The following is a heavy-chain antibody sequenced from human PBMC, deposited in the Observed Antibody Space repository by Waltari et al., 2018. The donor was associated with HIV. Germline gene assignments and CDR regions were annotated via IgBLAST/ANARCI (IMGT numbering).Heavy chain of an antibody. J-gene: IGHJ4*02. CDR3: ARGKYYYHISGYYDNLPFAY. CDR1: GFTFSTYS. CDR2: IISSSVYI. Sequence: EVQLVESGGGLVKPGGSLRLSCTASGFTFSTYSKNGVVQAPGKGLEWVAFIISSSVYIYYAESVKGRFTLSRDNAKISLYLQMNSLRAEEAAVYDCARGKYYYHISGYYDNLPFAYWGQGTLVTVAS. D-gene: IGHD3-22*01. V-gene: IGHV3-21*05.